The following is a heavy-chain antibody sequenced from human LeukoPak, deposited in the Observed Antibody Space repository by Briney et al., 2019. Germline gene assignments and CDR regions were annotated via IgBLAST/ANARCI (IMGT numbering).Heavy chain of an antibody. D-gene: IGHD3-22*01. V-gene: IGHV3-7*01. CDR1: GFTFGSYW. CDR3: ARPMYYYDSSGPVY. CDR2: IKQDGSEK. J-gene: IGHJ4*02. Sequence: GGSLRLSCAASGFTFGSYWMSWVRQAPGKGLEWVANIKQDGSEKYYVDSVKGRFTISRDNANNSLYLQMNSLRAEDTAVYYCARPMYYYDSSGPVYWGQGTLVTVSS.